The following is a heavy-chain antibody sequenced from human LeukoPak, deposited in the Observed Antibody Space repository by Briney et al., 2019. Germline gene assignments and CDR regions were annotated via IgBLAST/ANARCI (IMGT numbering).Heavy chain of an antibody. CDR2: VSYSGDT. D-gene: IGHD1-26*01. Sequence: SETLSLTCTVSGGSICGHFWSWIRQPPGKGLEWIGFVSYSGDTNYSPSFNGRVTISLDTSKSQFSLNLNSVTAADTAVYFCARGGASSRYFGYWGQGTLVTVSS. V-gene: IGHV4-59*11. CDR3: ARGGASSRYFGY. CDR1: GGSICGHF. J-gene: IGHJ4*02.